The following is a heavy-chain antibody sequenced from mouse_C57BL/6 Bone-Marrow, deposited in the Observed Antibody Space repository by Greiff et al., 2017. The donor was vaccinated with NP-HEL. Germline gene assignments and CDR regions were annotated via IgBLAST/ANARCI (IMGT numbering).Heavy chain of an antibody. Sequence: QVQLQQPGAELVKPGASVKLSCKASGYTFTTYWMQWVKQRPGQGLEWIGEIDPSDSYTNYNQKFKGKATLTVDPSSSTAYMQLSSRTSEDSAVYYCARKAYYGRSYEFAYWGQGTLVTVSA. CDR3: ARKAYYGRSYEFAY. CDR1: GYTFTTYW. CDR2: IDPSDSYT. D-gene: IGHD1-1*01. V-gene: IGHV1-50*01. J-gene: IGHJ3*01.